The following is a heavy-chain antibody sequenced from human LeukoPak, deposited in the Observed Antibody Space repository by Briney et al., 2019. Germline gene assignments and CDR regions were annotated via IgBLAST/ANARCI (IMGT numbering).Heavy chain of an antibody. CDR2: MNPNSGNT. J-gene: IGHJ3*02. CDR3: ARGLRAVTTWGLYYYDSSGYYTGGAFDI. V-gene: IGHV1-8*01. CDR1: GYTFTSYD. Sequence: GASVKVSCKASGYTFTSYDINWVRQATGQGLEWMGWMNPNSGNTGYAQKLQGRVTMTTDTSTSTAYMELRSLRSDDTAVYYCARGLRAVTTWGLYYYDSSGYYTGGAFDIWGQGTMVTVSS. D-gene: IGHD3-22*01.